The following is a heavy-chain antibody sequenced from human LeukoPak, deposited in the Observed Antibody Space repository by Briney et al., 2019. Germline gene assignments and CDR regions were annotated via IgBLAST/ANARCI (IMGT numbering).Heavy chain of an antibody. D-gene: IGHD3-16*01. CDR2: IYHSGNT. V-gene: IGHV4-38-2*01. Sequence: PSETLSLTCAVSGYSISSGYYWDWIRQPPGKGLKWIGRIYHSGNTYHNASLKSRVTISVDTSKNQFSLKLTSVTAADTAVFYCARQGSLGDYVGFWGQGTLVTVSS. CDR1: GYSISSGYY. J-gene: IGHJ4*02. CDR3: ARQGSLGDYVGF.